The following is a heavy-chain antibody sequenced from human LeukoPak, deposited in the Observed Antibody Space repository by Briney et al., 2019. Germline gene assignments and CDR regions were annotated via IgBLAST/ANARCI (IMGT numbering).Heavy chain of an antibody. CDR1: GYSFTSHW. J-gene: IGHJ3*02. D-gene: IGHD1-26*01. Sequence: GESLKISCKGSGYSFTSHWIGWVRQMPGKGLGGMGIIYPSDSDTRYSPSFQGKVTISADKSISTAYLPWNCLKASDTAMYYCARPRLGADDAFDIWGQGTRVTVSS. CDR3: ARPRLGADDAFDI. CDR2: IYPSDSDT. V-gene: IGHV5-51*01.